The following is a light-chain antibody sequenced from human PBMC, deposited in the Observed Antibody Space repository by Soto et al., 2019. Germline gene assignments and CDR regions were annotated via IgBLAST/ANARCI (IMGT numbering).Light chain of an antibody. CDR1: QSISSSY. CDR3: QQYGSSSWT. CDR2: GAS. V-gene: IGKV3-20*01. J-gene: IGKJ1*01. Sequence: EIVLTQSPGTLSLSPGKRATLSCGAGQSISSSYLAWYQQRPGQAPRLLIYGASSRATGIPDRFSGSGSGTEFTLTISRLEPEDFAVYYCQQYGSSSWTCGQGTKVDIK.